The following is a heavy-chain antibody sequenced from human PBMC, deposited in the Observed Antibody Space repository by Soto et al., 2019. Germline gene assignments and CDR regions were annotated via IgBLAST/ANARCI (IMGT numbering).Heavy chain of an antibody. V-gene: IGHV4-34*01. CDR3: ATTISTVTTFWFDP. CDR1: GGSFSGYY. J-gene: IGHJ5*02. CDR2: INHSGST. D-gene: IGHD4-17*01. Sequence: QVQLQQWGAGLLKPSETLSLTCAVYGGSFSGYYWSWIRQPLGKGLEWIGEINHSGSTNYNPSLKSRVTISVDTSKNQFSLKLSSVTAADTAVYYCATTISTVTTFWFDPWGQGTLVTVSS.